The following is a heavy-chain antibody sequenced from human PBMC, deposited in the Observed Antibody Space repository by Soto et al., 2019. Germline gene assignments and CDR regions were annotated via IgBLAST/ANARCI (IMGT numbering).Heavy chain of an antibody. Sequence: PRGSLRLSCAASGFTFSSYGMHWVRQAPGKGLEWVAVIWYDGSNKYYADSVKGRFTISRDNSKNTLYLQMNSLRAEDTAVYYCARDMGVVVPAAYNWFDPWGQGALVTVSS. D-gene: IGHD2-2*01. V-gene: IGHV3-33*01. J-gene: IGHJ5*02. CDR2: IWYDGSNK. CDR3: ARDMGVVVPAAYNWFDP. CDR1: GFTFSSYG.